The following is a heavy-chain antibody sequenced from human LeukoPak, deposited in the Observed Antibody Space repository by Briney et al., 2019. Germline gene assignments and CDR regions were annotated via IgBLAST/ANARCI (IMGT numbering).Heavy chain of an antibody. D-gene: IGHD1-26*01. V-gene: IGHV4-30-4*01. CDR2: IYYSGST. J-gene: IGHJ6*02. CDR1: GGSISSGDYY. CDR3: ARRELTYYYYGMDV. Sequence: PSQTLSLTCTVSGGSISSGDYYWSWLRQPPGKGLEGIGYIYYSGSTYYSPSLKSRVTISVDTSKNQFSLKLSSVTAAYTAVYYCARRELTYYYYGMDVWGQGTTVTVSS.